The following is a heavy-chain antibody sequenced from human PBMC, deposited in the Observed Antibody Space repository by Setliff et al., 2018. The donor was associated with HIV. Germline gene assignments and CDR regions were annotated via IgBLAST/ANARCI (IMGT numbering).Heavy chain of an antibody. J-gene: IGHJ4*02. CDR2: IRYDGSNK. CDR3: AKAVAQQFVSFFDH. V-gene: IGHV3-30*02. D-gene: IGHD6-6*01. Sequence: TGGSLRLSCGASGFTFSSYGMHWVRQAPGKGLEWVTFIRYDGSNKYYADSVKGRFTISRDNSKNTLYLQMNSLRAEDTAVYYCAKAVAQQFVSFFDHWGQGTLVTVSS. CDR1: GFTFSSYG.